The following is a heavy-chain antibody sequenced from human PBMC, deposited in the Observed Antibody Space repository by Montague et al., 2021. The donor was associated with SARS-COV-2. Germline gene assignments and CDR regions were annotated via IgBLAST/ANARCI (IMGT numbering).Heavy chain of an antibody. CDR3: ARMPDQVWLDY. CDR1: GFSLSTSGMC. J-gene: IGHJ4*02. CDR2: IDWDDDK. V-gene: IGHV2-70*01. Sequence: VEPTQTLTLTCTFSGFSLSTSGMCASWIRQPPGKALEWLAVIDWDDDKSYSTSLKTRLTISKDTSKNQVVLTMTNMDPVDTATYYCARMPDQVWLDYWGQGILVTVSS. D-gene: IGHD5-18*01.